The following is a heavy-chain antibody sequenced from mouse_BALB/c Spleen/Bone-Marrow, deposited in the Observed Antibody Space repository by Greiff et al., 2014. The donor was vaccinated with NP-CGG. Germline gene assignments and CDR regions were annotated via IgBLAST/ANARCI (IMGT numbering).Heavy chain of an antibody. CDR2: IRSKSNNYAT. CDR1: GFTFNTYA. V-gene: IGHV10-1*02. D-gene: IGHD2-4*01. CDR3: VRQNYDYAWFAY. J-gene: IGHJ3*01. Sequence: QLVESGGGLVQPKGSLKLSCAASGFTFNTYAMNWVRQAPGKGLEWVARIRSKSNNYATYYADSVKDRFTISRDDSQSMLYLQMNNLKTEDTAMYYCVRQNYDYAWFAYWGQGTLVTVSA.